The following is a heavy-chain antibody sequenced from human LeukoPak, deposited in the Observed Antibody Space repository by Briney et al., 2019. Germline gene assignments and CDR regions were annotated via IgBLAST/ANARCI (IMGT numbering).Heavy chain of an antibody. V-gene: IGHV3-30*01. CDR1: GFTLSSYA. J-gene: IGHJ4*02. CDR2: ISYDGSNK. CDR3: ARVRAFSSTYFDY. Sequence: GGSLRLSCAASGFTLSSYAMHWVRQAPGKGLEWVAVISYDGSNKYYADSVKGRFTISRDNSKNTLYLQMNSLRAEDTAVYYCARVRAFSSTYFDYWGQGTLVTVSS. D-gene: IGHD1-1*01.